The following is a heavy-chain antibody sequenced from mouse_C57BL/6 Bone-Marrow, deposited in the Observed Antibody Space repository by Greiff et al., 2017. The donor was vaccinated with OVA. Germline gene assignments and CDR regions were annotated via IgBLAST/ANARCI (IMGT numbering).Heavy chain of an antibody. J-gene: IGHJ2*01. CDR1: GYTFTSYG. CDR2: IYPRSGNT. Sequence: QVQLQQSGAELARPGASVKLSCKASGYTFTSYGISWVTQRTGQGLEWIGEIYPRSGNTYYNEKFKGKATLSADNSSSTAYMELRSLTSEDAAVYFCARPFYGYDPTDYWGQGTTLTVSS. CDR3: ARPFYGYDPTDY. D-gene: IGHD2-9*01. V-gene: IGHV1-81*01.